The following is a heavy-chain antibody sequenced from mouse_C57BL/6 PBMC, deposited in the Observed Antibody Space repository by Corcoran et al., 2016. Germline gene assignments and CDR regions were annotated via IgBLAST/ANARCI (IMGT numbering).Heavy chain of an antibody. CDR1: GYTFTTYG. CDR2: INTYSGVP. Sequence: QIQLVQSGPELKKPGETVKISCKASGYTFTTYGMSWVKQAPGKGLKWMGWINTYSGVPTYADDFKGRFAFSLETSASTAYLQINNLKNEDTATYFCARSGVWAMDYWGLGTSVTVSS. CDR3: ARSGVWAMDY. V-gene: IGHV9-3*01. J-gene: IGHJ4*01. D-gene: IGHD2-10*02.